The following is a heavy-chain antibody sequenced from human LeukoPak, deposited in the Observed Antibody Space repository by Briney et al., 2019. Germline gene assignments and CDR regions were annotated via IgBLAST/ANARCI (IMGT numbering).Heavy chain of an antibody. D-gene: IGHD1-26*01. CDR1: GFTFSSYW. Sequence: GGSLRLSCAASGFTFSSYWMTWVRQAPGKGLEWVAYTKQDGSGKYYVASVKGRFTISRDNAKNLLYLQMNSLRVEDSAVYYCVRGSGTYYIYWGQGTLVTVSS. V-gene: IGHV3-7*04. CDR3: VRGSGTYYIY. CDR2: TKQDGSGK. J-gene: IGHJ4*02.